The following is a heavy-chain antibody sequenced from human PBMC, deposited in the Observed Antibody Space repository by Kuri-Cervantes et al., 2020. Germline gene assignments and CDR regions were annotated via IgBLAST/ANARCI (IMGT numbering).Heavy chain of an antibody. J-gene: IGHJ6*02. CDR3: ARESRPHGYTYYYGMDV. D-gene: IGHD5-24*01. CDR1: GFTFSSYG. V-gene: IGHV4-34*01. CDR2: ISHSGST. Sequence: ESLKISCAASGFTFSSYGMHWVRQAPGKGLEWIGEISHSGSTNYNPSLKSRVTISVDTSKNQFFLKLSSVTAADTALYYCARESRPHGYTYYYGMDVWGQGTTVTVSS.